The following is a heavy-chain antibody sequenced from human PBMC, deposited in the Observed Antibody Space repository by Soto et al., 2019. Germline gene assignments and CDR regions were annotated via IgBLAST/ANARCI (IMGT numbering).Heavy chain of an antibody. CDR2: IIPILGIA. Sequence: SVKVSCKASGGTFSSYTISWVRQAPGQGLEWMGRIIPILGIANYAQKFQGRVTITADKSTSTAYMELSSLRSEDTAVYYCARDFGVFYYDSSGYSYAFDIWAQRTMVTGSS. CDR1: GGTFSSYT. V-gene: IGHV1-69*04. CDR3: ARDFGVFYYDSSGYSYAFDI. J-gene: IGHJ3*02. D-gene: IGHD3-22*01.